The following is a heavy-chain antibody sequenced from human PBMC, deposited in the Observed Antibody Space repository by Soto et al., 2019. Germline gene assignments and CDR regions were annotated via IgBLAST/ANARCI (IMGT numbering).Heavy chain of an antibody. Sequence: PGGSLRLSCAASGFTFRSYWMAWVRQPPGKGLEWVANIQQDGTEKNYVDSVKGRFTISRDNAKNSLYLQMNSLRAEDTAVYYCARDPDTPMFHHYGRDVGGKGTRATVSS. J-gene: IGHJ6*04. CDR2: IQQDGTEK. V-gene: IGHV3-7*03. D-gene: IGHD5-18*01. CDR1: GFTFRSYW. CDR3: ARDPDTPMFHHYGRDV.